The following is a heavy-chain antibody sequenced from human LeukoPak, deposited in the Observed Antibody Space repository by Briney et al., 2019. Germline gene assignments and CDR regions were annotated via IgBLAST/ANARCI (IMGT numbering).Heavy chain of an antibody. J-gene: IGHJ4*02. D-gene: IGHD3-10*01. CDR3: AKELYFGSGSYPDY. V-gene: IGHV3-30*18. Sequence: GRSLRLSCAASGFTFSSYGMHWVRQAPGKGLEWVAVISHDGGDNHYADSVKGRFTISRDNSKNTVYLQMSSLRPEDTAVYFCAKELYFGSGSYPDYWGQGTLVRVSS. CDR1: GFTFSSYG. CDR2: ISHDGGDN.